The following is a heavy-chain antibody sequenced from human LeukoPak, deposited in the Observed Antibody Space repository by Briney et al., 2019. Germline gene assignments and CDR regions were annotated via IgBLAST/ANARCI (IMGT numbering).Heavy chain of an antibody. V-gene: IGHV4-39*02. CDR3: ARRYDFWSSFPNYYFDS. D-gene: IGHD3-3*01. CDR2: IYYTGSA. Sequence: SETLSLTCTVSGGSISSSSYYWGWIRQPPGKGLEWIGSIYYTGSAYYNPSLKSRVTISIDTSKNHFSLKLTSVTAADAAVYYCARRYDFWSSFPNYYFDSWGQGTLVTVSS. CDR1: GGSISSSSYY. J-gene: IGHJ4*02.